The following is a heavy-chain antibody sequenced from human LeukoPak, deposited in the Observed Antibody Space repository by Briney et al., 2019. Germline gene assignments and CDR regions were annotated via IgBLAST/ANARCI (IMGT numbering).Heavy chain of an antibody. CDR2: INYSGST. Sequence: SETLSLTCAVYGGSFSGYYWSWVRQPPGKGLEWIGEINYSGSTNYNPSLKSQVTISVDTSKNQFSLKLSSVTAADTAVYYCARGGPQYYYDSSGYYYPQYYYMDVWGKGTTVTVSS. D-gene: IGHD3-22*01. V-gene: IGHV4-34*01. CDR3: ARGGPQYYYDSSGYYYPQYYYMDV. CDR1: GGSFSGYY. J-gene: IGHJ6*03.